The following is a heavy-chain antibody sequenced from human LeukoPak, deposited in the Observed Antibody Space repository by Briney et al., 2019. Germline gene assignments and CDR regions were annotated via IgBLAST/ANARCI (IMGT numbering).Heavy chain of an antibody. CDR2: ISSSSSYI. Sequence: PGGSLRLSCAASGFTFSNFIMNWVRQAPGKGLERVSSISSSSSYIYYADSVKGRFTISRDNAKNSLYLQMNSLRAEDTAVYYCARAGDFSYYDFWSGAGGDYYYYMDVWGKGTTVTISS. CDR1: GFTFSNFI. J-gene: IGHJ6*03. V-gene: IGHV3-21*01. CDR3: ARAGDFSYYDFWSGAGGDYYYYMDV. D-gene: IGHD3-3*01.